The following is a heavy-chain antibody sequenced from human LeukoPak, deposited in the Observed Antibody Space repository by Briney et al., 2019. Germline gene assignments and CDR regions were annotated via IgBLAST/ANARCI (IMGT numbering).Heavy chain of an antibody. J-gene: IGHJ6*03. V-gene: IGHV3-23*01. D-gene: IGHD4-17*01. CDR1: GFTFNKYS. CDR2: ISGSGGST. CDR3: AKTPTVTTQTYYYYYYYMDV. Sequence: GGSLRLSCVASGFTFNKYSMNWVRQAPGKGLEWVSAISGSGGSTYYADSVKGRFTISRDNSKNTLYLQMNSLRAEDTAVYYCAKTPTVTTQTYYYYYYYMDVWGKGTTVTISS.